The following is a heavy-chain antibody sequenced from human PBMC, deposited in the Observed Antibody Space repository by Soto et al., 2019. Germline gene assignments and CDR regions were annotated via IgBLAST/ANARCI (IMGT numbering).Heavy chain of an antibody. J-gene: IGHJ4*02. CDR2: LSGSGGTT. CDR3: AKNCGGDCYTNFDY. CDR1: GFTFSSSA. Sequence: EVQLLESGGGLVQPGGSLRLSCAASGFTFSSSAMSWVHQAPGKGLEWVSALSGSGGTTYYADSVKGRFTISRDNSKNTLYVQLNSLRVEDTALYYCAKNCGGDCYTNFDYWGQGTLVTVSS. V-gene: IGHV3-23*01. D-gene: IGHD2-21*02.